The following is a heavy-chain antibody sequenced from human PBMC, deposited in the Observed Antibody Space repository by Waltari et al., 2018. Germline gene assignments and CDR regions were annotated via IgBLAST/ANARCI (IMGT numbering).Heavy chain of an antibody. Sequence: QVQLVESGGGVVQPGRSLRLSCAASGFTFSSYGMHWVRQAPGKGLEWVAVIWYDGSNKYYADSVKGRFTISRDNSKNTLYLQMNSLRAEDTAVYYCARESGPDSSGWLVRVSGYYYGMDVWGQGTTVTVSS. D-gene: IGHD6-19*01. V-gene: IGHV3-33*01. J-gene: IGHJ6*02. CDR2: IWYDGSNK. CDR1: GFTFSSYG. CDR3: ARESGPDSSGWLVRVSGYYYGMDV.